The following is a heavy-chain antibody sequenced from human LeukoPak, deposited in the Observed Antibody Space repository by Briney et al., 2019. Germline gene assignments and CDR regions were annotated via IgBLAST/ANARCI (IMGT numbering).Heavy chain of an antibody. V-gene: IGHV3-73*01. CDR1: GFTFSGSA. CDR3: AREVVMVYAGCLDY. D-gene: IGHD2-8*01. Sequence: GGSLRLSCAASGFTFSGSALHWVRQASGKGLEWVGRIRSTANGYATAYAASVKGRFTISRDDSKNTAYLQMDSLKTEDTAVYYCAREVVMVYAGCLDYWGQGTLVTVSS. CDR2: IRSTANGYAT. J-gene: IGHJ4*02.